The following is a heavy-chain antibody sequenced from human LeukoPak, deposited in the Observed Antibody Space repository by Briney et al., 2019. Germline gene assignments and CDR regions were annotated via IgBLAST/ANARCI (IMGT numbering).Heavy chain of an antibody. CDR3: AKVGTSIAAAGEFDY. CDR1: GFTFNTYG. CDR2: ISYDGSNK. D-gene: IGHD6-13*01. Sequence: GRSLRLSCAASGFTFNTYGMNWVRQAPGKGLEWVAVISYDGSNKYYADSVKGRFTISRDNSKNTLYLQMNSLRAEDTAVYYCAKVGTSIAAAGEFDYWGQGTLVTVSS. V-gene: IGHV3-30*18. J-gene: IGHJ4*02.